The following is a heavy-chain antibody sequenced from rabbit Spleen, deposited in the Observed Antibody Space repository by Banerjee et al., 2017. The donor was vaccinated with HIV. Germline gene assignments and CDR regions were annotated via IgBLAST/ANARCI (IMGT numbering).Heavy chain of an antibody. D-gene: IGHD8-1*01. J-gene: IGHJ4*01. Sequence: QSLEESGGDLVKPGASLTLTCTASGFSFSSYYMCWVRQAPGKGLEWIACIGTSSGNTYYASWAKGRFTISKTSSTTVTLQMTSLTAADTATYFCAREYGSSDTYYNLWGQGTLVTVS. CDR3: AREYGSSDTYYNL. CDR1: GFSFSSYY. CDR2: IGTSSGNT. V-gene: IGHV1S40*01.